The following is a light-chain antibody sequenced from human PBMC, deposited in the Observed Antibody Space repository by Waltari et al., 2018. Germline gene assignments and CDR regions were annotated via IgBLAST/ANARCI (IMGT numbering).Light chain of an antibody. J-gene: IGKJ1*01. CDR3: QHYLRLPVT. CDR1: QSVSRA. V-gene: IGKV3-20*01. CDR2: GAS. Sequence: ETVLTQSPGTLSLSLGERATVSCRATQSVSRALAWYQQKPGQAPSLLIYGASTRATGIPDRFSGSGSGTDFSLTISRLEPDDFAVYYCQHYLRLPVTFGQGTTVEI.